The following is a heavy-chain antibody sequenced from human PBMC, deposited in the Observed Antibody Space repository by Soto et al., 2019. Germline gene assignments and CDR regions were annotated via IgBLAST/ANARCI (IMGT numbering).Heavy chain of an antibody. J-gene: IGHJ6*02. V-gene: IGHV2-5*02. CDR2: IYWDDDD. D-gene: IGHD6-13*01. CDR1: GFSLSTSGVG. CDR3: ASAWYGDQYYHGMGV. Sequence: SGPTMVNPRRPLTLTCTFSGFSLSTSGVGVGWIRQPPGKALEWLALIYWDDDDRYSPSLRSRLSIAKDTSTNEVVLTMTNMDPVDTATYYCASAWYGDQYYHGMGVWGQGTTVTVSS.